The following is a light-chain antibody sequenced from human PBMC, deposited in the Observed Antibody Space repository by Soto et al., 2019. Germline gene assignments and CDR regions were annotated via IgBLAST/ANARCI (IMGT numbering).Light chain of an antibody. Sequence: IVLSLSPGPGSLCPGGRATLSFRAGQSVSSSYLAWYQQKPGQAPRLLIYGASSRATGIPDRFSGSGSGTDFTLTISRLVPEDSAVYHCQQYERSPGTFGQGTKVDIK. CDR3: QQYERSPGT. CDR1: QSVSSSY. V-gene: IGKV3-20*01. CDR2: GAS. J-gene: IGKJ1*01.